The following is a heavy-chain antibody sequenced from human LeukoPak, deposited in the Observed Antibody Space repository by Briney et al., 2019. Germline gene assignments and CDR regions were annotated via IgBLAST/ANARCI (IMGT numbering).Heavy chain of an antibody. Sequence: SQTLSLTCVVSGDSVSSKNGAWNWIRQSPSRGLEWLGRTYYRSKWYNDYAESMEGRMTISQDTSKNQYSLHLNSVTPDDTAVYYCARDFGTAGWHTFDYWGQGTLVTVSS. V-gene: IGHV6-1*01. CDR2: TYYRSKWYN. J-gene: IGHJ4*02. CDR3: ARDFGTAGWHTFDY. D-gene: IGHD6-19*01. CDR1: GDSVSSKNGA.